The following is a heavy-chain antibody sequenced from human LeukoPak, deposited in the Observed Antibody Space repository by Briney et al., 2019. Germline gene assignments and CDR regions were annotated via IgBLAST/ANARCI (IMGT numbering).Heavy chain of an antibody. CDR3: ARAAVVTSPFDY. V-gene: IGHV3-11*01. D-gene: IGHD4-23*01. J-gene: IGHJ4*02. CDR2: ISSSGGTI. Sequence: GGSLRLSCAASGFTFSDYYMSWIRQAPGKGLEWVSYISSSGGTICFADSVKDRFTISRDNAKNSLDLQMNSLRAEDTAMYYCARAAVVTSPFDYWGQGTLVTVSS. CDR1: GFTFSDYY.